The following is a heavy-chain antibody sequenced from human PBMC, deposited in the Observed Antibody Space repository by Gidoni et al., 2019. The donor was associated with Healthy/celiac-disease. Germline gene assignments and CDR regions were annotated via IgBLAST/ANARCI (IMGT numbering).Heavy chain of an antibody. CDR1: GFTSSSCS. J-gene: IGHJ6*02. Sequence: EVQLVESGGGLVKPGGSLRLSCAASGFTSSSCSLNWCRQAPGKGLEWVSAISSSSSYIYYAESVKGRFTISRDNAKNSLYLQMNSLRAEDTAVYYCARLQYCSSTSCYLYYYYGMDVWGQGTTVTVSS. CDR3: ARLQYCSSTSCYLYYYYGMDV. CDR2: ISSSSSYI. D-gene: IGHD2-2*01. V-gene: IGHV3-21*01.